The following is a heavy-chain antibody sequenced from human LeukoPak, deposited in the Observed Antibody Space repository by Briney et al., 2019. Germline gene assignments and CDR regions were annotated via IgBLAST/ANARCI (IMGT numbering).Heavy chain of an antibody. CDR1: GGSISSGDYY. CDR2: IYYSGST. Sequence: SQTLSLTCTVSGGSISSGDYYWSWIRQPPGKGLEWIGYIYYSGSTYYNPSLKSRVTISVDTSKNQFPLKLSSVTAADTAVYYCARDPYSSSWYGTTWGQGTLVTVSS. J-gene: IGHJ4*02. V-gene: IGHV4-30-4*01. CDR3: ARDPYSSSWYGTT. D-gene: IGHD6-13*01.